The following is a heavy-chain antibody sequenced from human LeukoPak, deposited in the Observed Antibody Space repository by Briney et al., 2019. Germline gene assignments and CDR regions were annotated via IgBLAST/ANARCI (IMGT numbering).Heavy chain of an antibody. CDR1: GDSMSTHY. V-gene: IGHV4-59*11. CDR3: ATYDSCGYYRYSFDY. J-gene: IGHJ4*02. CDR2: IHNSGST. D-gene: IGHD3-22*01. Sequence: SETLSLTCTVSGDSMSTHYWNWIRQPPGKGLEWIGYIHNSGSTNYNPSLKSRVTISVDTSKNQFSLKLNSVTAADTAVYYCATYDSCGYYRYSFDYWGQGTLVTVSS.